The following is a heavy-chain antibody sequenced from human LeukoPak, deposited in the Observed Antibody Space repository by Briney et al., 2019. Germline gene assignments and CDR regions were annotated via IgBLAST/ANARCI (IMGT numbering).Heavy chain of an antibody. J-gene: IGHJ6*02. V-gene: IGHV1-8*02. CDR2: MNPNSGNT. Sequence: GASVKVSCKASGGTFSSYAISWVRQAPGQGLEWMGWMNPNSGNTGYAQKFQGRVTMTRNTSISTAYMELSSLRSEDTAVYYCARWVPQDIVATISVYYYGMDVWGQGTTVTVSS. D-gene: IGHD5-12*01. CDR1: GGTFSSYA. CDR3: ARWVPQDIVATISVYYYGMDV.